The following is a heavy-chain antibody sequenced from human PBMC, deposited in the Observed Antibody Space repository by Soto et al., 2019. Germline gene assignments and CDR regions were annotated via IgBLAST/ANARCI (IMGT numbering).Heavy chain of an antibody. CDR2: IFSNDEK. Sequence: QVTLKESGPVLVKPTETLTLTCTVSGFSLSNARMGVSWIRQPPGKALEWLAHIFSNDEKSYSTSLKSMLTISKDTSKSQVVLTMTYMDPVDIATYYCARIRRAAVTGYYYYGMDVWGHGTTVTVSS. D-gene: IGHD6-13*01. CDR3: ARIRRAAVTGYYYYGMDV. CDR1: GFSLSNARMG. J-gene: IGHJ6*02. V-gene: IGHV2-26*01.